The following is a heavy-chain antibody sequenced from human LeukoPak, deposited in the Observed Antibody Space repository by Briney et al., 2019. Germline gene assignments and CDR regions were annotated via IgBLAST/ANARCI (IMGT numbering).Heavy chain of an antibody. J-gene: IGHJ2*01. CDR1: GYTFTSYG. CDR2: ISAYNGNT. CDR3: ARAYKPLWYFDL. Sequence: RASVKVSCKASGYTFTSYGISWVRQAPGQGLEWMGWISAYNGNTNYAQKLQGRVTMTTDTSTSTTYMELRSLRSDDTAVYYCARAYKPLWYFDLWGRGTLVTVSS. D-gene: IGHD1-14*01. V-gene: IGHV1-18*01.